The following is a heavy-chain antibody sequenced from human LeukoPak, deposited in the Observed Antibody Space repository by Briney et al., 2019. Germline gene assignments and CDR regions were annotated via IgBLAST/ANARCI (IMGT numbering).Heavy chain of an antibody. D-gene: IGHD3-10*01. CDR3: ARTRSGGYYNPYYFDY. V-gene: IGHV5-10-1*01. Sequence: GESLRISCQGSGYSFTDYWISWVRQMPGKGLEWMGRIDPSDSYTNYGPSFRGHATISSDMSISTAYLQWSSLEASDTAIYYCARTRSGGYYNPYYFDYWGQGSLVTVSS. CDR1: GYSFTDYW. CDR2: IDPSDSYT. J-gene: IGHJ4*02.